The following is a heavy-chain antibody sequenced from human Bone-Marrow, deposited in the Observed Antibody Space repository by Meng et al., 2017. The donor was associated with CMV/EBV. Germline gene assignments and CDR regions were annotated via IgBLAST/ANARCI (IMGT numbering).Heavy chain of an antibody. D-gene: IGHD1-14*01. Sequence: GGSLRLSCVASGFTFSADGMHWVRQPPGKGLQWVAFIRYDGSHQYYEDSVKGRFTISRDNSRNTRYLQKNRLRTDDTTVYYCARGEPSTNLDIWGQGTLVTVSS. CDR1: GFTFSADG. CDR2: IRYDGSHQ. J-gene: IGHJ4*02. CDR3: ARGEPSTNLDI. V-gene: IGHV3-30*02.